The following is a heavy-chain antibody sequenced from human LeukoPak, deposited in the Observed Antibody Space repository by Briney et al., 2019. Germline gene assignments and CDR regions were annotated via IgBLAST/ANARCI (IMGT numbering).Heavy chain of an antibody. D-gene: IGHD1-26*01. CDR1: GYTFTSYG. V-gene: IGHV1-18*01. J-gene: IGHJ4*02. CDR2: ISAYNGNT. CDR3: ARDRTGIGTLDY. Sequence: ASVKVSCKASGYTFTSYGISWVRQAPGQGLGWVGWISAYNGNTNYAQKLQGRVTMTTDTSTSTAYMELRSLRSDDTAVYYCARDRTGIGTLDYWGQGTLVTVSS.